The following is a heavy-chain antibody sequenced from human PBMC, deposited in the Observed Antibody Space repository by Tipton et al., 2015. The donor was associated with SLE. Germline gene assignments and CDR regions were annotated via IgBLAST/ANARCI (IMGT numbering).Heavy chain of an antibody. CDR2: INHSGST. CDR1: GGSISSYY. CDR3: ARARGSSSSGHY. Sequence: TLSLTCPVSGGSISSYYWRCIRQPPGKRLEWIGEINHSGSTNYNPSLKSRFTISVDTSKNQFSLKLSSVTAADTAVYYCARARGSSSSGHYWGQGTLVTVSS. D-gene: IGHD6-6*01. J-gene: IGHJ4*02. V-gene: IGHV4-34*01.